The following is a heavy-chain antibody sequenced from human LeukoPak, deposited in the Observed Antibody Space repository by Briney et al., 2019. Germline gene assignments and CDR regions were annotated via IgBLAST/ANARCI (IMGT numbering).Heavy chain of an antibody. CDR3: AKCAGLLDY. D-gene: IGHD5/OR15-5a*01. J-gene: IGHJ4*02. CDR1: GGSISSYY. V-gene: IGHV3-53*01. Sequence: ETLSLTCTVSGGSISSYYWSWIRQPPGKGLEWVSGISGGSTYYADSVKGRFTISRDNSKNTLYLQMNSLRAEDTAVYYCAKCAGLLDYWGQGTLVTVSS. CDR2: ISGGST.